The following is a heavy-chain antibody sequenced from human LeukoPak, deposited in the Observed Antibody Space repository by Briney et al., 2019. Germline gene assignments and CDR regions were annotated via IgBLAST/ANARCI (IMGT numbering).Heavy chain of an antibody. J-gene: IGHJ4*02. D-gene: IGHD4-17*01. Sequence: GGSLRLSCAASGFTYSSYWMHWVRQAPGKGQVWVSRINSDGSSTSYADSVKGRFTISRDNAKNTLYLQMNSLRAEDTAVYYCAREDYGDYFDYWGQGTLVTVSS. CDR3: AREDYGDYFDY. V-gene: IGHV3-74*01. CDR1: GFTYSSYW. CDR2: INSDGSST.